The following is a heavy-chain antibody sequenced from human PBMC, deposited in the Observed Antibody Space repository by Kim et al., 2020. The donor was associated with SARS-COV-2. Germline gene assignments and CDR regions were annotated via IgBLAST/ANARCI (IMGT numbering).Heavy chain of an antibody. CDR3: ASPTLRFLEWLLVPSDYYYGMDV. CDR2: INPNSGGT. D-gene: IGHD3-3*01. CDR1: GYTFTGYY. Sequence: ASVKVSCKASGYTFTGYYMNWVRQAPGQGLEWMGRINPNSGGTNYAQKFQGRVTMTRDTSISTAYMELSRLRSDDTAVYYCASPTLRFLEWLLVPSDYYYGMDVWGQGTTVTVSS. V-gene: IGHV1-2*06. J-gene: IGHJ6*02.